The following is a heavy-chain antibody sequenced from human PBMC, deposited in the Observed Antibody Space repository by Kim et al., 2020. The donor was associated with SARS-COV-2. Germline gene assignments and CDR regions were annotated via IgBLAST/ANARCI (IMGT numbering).Heavy chain of an antibody. Sequence: GGSLRLSCEASGFTFSSYWMNWVRQGPGKGLVWVSRIKGDGSDIHYADFVKGRFTISRDNAKNTLHLQLNSLGVEDTATYYCARGSFQQGFDPWGQGTLVTVSS. D-gene: IGHD6-13*01. CDR3: ARGSFQQGFDP. CDR2: IKGDGSDI. CDR1: GFTFSSYW. V-gene: IGHV3-74*01. J-gene: IGHJ5*02.